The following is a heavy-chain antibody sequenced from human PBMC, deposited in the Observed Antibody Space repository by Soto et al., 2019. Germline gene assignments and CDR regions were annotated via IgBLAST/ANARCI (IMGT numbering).Heavy chain of an antibody. J-gene: IGHJ6*02. V-gene: IGHV1-2*04. D-gene: IGHD3-3*01. Sequence: GASVKFSCKASGYTFTGYYMHWVRQAPGQGLEWMGWINPNSGGTNYAQKFQGWVTMTRDTSISTAYMELSRLRSDDTAVYYCARGGITIFGVVIHYYYYGMDVWGQGTTVTVSS. CDR2: INPNSGGT. CDR3: ARGGITIFGVVIHYYYYGMDV. CDR1: GYTFTGYY.